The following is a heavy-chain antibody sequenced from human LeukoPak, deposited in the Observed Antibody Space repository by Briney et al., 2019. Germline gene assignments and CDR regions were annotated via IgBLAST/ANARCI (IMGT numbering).Heavy chain of an antibody. CDR1: RFTFSSYA. D-gene: IGHD4-17*01. CDR2: ISYDGSNK. J-gene: IGHJ2*01. Sequence: PGRSLRLSCAASRFTFSSYALHWVRQAPGKGLEWVAVISYDGSNKYYADSVKGRFTISRDNAKNSLYLQMNSLRAEDTAVYYCAITVTTAWYFDLWGRGTLVTVSS. V-gene: IGHV3-30-3*01. CDR3: AITVTTAWYFDL.